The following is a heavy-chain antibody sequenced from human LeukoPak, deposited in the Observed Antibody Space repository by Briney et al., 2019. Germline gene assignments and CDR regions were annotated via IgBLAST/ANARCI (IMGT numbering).Heavy chain of an antibody. V-gene: IGHV3-11*05. CDR1: GFTFSDYY. Sequence: GGSLRLSCAASGFTFSDYYMSWIRQAPGKGLEWVSYISSSSSYTNYADSVKGRFTISRDNAKNSLYLQMNSLRAEDTAVYYRARESAGGGYFDYWGQGTLVTVSS. J-gene: IGHJ4*02. CDR2: ISSSSSYT. CDR3: ARESAGGGYFDY. D-gene: IGHD3-16*01.